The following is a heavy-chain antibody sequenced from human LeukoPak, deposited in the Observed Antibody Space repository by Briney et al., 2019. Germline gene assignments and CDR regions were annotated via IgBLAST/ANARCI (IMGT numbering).Heavy chain of an antibody. CDR1: GFTFSNYG. CDR2: INSSSSNI. CDR3: ARSSGDGYNLIDYMDV. Sequence: GGSLRLSCAASGFTFSNYGMYWVRQAPGKGLEWVSSINSSSSNIYNADSVKGRFTISRDNAKNSLYLQMNSLRAEDTAVYYCARSSGDGYNLIDYMDVWGKGTTVTVSS. D-gene: IGHD5-24*01. J-gene: IGHJ6*03. V-gene: IGHV3-21*01.